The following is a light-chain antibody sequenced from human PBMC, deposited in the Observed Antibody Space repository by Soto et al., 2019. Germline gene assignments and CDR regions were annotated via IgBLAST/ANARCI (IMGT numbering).Light chain of an antibody. CDR3: QQRSNWPIT. J-gene: IGKJ5*01. V-gene: IGKV3-11*01. CDR1: QSVSSY. CDR2: DAS. Sequence: EIVLTQSPATLSLSPGERATLSCRASQSVSSYLAWYQQNPGQAPMLLIYDASNGGTGIPARFSGSGSGTDFTLTISSQEAEDFEAYYCQQRSNWPITFGLGTRLEIK.